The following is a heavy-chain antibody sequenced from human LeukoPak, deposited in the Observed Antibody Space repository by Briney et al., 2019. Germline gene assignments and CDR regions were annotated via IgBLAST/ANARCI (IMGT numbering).Heavy chain of an antibody. Sequence: PSETLSLTCSVSGGSISTYYWSWIRQSPGKGLEWIGYIYHNGDTNYNPSFKSRVTISVDTSKNQFSPRLMSVAAADTAIYYCARHSYTPFDYWGQGSLVTVSS. V-gene: IGHV4-59*08. D-gene: IGHD2-2*02. CDR1: GGSISTYY. J-gene: IGHJ4*02. CDR3: ARHSYTPFDY. CDR2: IYHNGDT.